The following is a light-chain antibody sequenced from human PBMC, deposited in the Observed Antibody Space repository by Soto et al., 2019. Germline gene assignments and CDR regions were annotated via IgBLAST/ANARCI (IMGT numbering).Light chain of an antibody. CDR1: QSVTSSD. CDR2: GAS. V-gene: IGKV3D-20*02. J-gene: IGKJ1*01. Sequence: EVVLTQSPGTLSLSPGERATLSCRASQSVTSSDLAWYQQKPGQAPRLLISGASSRATGIPDRFSGSGSGTDFTLTISSLEPEDFAVYYCQQRSNWPLITFGQGTKVDIK. CDR3: QQRSNWPLIT.